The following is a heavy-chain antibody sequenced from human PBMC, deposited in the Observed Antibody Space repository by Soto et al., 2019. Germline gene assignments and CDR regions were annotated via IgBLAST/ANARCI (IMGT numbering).Heavy chain of an antibody. CDR1: GGTFSSYA. CDR2: IIPIFGTA. CDR3: ARPILERLSGPYYGMDV. J-gene: IGHJ6*02. Sequence: SVKVSCKASGGTFSSYAISWVRQAPGQGLEWMGGIIPIFGTANYAQKFQGRVTITADESTSTAYMELSSLRSEDTAVYYCARPILERLSGPYYGMDVWGQGTTVTVSS. D-gene: IGHD3-3*01. V-gene: IGHV1-69*13.